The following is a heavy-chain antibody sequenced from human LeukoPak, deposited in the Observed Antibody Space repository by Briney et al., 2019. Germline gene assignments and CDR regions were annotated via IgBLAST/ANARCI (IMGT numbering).Heavy chain of an antibody. CDR3: AGLYSYGTLDY. D-gene: IGHD5-18*01. Sequence: PSETLSLTCTVSGGSISSYYWGWIRQPPGKGLEWIGSIYYSGSTYYNPSLKSRVTISVDTSKNQFSLKLSSVTAADTAAYYCAGLYSYGTLDYWGQGTLVTVSS. CDR1: GGSISSYY. V-gene: IGHV4-39*01. J-gene: IGHJ4*02. CDR2: IYYSGST.